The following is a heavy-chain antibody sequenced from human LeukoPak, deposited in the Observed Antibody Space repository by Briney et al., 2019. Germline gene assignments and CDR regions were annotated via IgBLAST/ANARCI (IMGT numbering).Heavy chain of an antibody. J-gene: IGHJ5*02. D-gene: IGHD3-22*01. CDR3: ARGAYYYDGSGYRNWFDP. V-gene: IGHV4-59*01. CDR1: GGSIGTYY. Sequence: SETLSLTCTVSGGSIGTYYWSWVRQPPGRGLEWIGYIYYNGYTNYNPSLKSRATISLDTAKNQFSLKLNSVTAADTAVYYCARGAYYYDGSGYRNWFDPWGQGTLVTVSS. CDR2: IYYNGYT.